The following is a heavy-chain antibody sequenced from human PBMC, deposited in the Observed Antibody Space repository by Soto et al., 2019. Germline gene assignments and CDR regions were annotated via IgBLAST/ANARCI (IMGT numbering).Heavy chain of an antibody. V-gene: IGHV3-23*01. CDR1: GFTFSSYA. D-gene: IGHD3-9*01. CDR3: ANKPLRYFDWLFPGVF. CDR2: ISGSGGST. J-gene: IGHJ4*02. Sequence: GGSLRLSCAASGFTFSSYAMSWVRQAPGKGLEWVSAISGSGGSTYYADSVKGRFTISRDNSKNTLYLQMNSLRAEDTAVYYCANKPLRYFDWLFPGVFWGQGTLVTVSS.